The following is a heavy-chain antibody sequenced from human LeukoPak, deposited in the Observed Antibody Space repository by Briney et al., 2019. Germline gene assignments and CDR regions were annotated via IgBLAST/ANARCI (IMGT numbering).Heavy chain of an antibody. CDR2: IYHSGST. CDR1: GYSISSGYY. Sequence: SETLSLTCTVSGYSISSGYYWGWIRQPPGKGLEWIGNIYHSGSTYYNPSLKSRVTMSVDTSKNQFSLKLSSATAADTAVYYCARDSMGDGYNYFDYWGQGTLVTVSS. V-gene: IGHV4-38-2*02. D-gene: IGHD5-24*01. CDR3: ARDSMGDGYNYFDY. J-gene: IGHJ4*02.